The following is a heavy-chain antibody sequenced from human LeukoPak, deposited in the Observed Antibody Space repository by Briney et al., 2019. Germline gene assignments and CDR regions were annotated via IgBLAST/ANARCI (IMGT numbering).Heavy chain of an antibody. CDR2: IWYDGSNK. Sequence: GGSLRLSCAASGFTFSSYGMHWVRQAPGKGLEWVAIIWYDGSNKYYADSVKGRFTISRDNSKNTLYLQMNSLRAEDTAVYYCQSGTPVVDEYYYGMDVWGQGTTVTVSS. D-gene: IGHD2-15*01. CDR3: QSGTPVVDEYYYGMDV. CDR1: GFTFSSYG. J-gene: IGHJ6*02. V-gene: IGHV3-30*02.